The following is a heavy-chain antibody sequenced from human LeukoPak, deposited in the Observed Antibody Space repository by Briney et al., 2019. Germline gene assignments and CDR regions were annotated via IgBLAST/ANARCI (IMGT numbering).Heavy chain of an antibody. V-gene: IGHV3-48*03. D-gene: IGHD3-3*01. Sequence: GGSLRLSCAVSGFTFSNYEMNWVRLAAGEGLEWDSYIRSDSTIYYEASAKGRFTISRDNAENPLYLQMSGLRAEVTAVYYLARGVVMPYWGRGTLVTVSS. CDR2: IRSDSTI. CDR1: GFTFSNYE. J-gene: IGHJ4*02. CDR3: ARGVVMPY.